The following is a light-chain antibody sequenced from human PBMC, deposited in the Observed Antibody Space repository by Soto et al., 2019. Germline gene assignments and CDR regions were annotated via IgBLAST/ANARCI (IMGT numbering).Light chain of an antibody. CDR1: QTTNNY. Sequence: ILMTQSQSSLSAYVGDRATLTCRASQTTNNYLNWYQLKPGKAPKLLIYAASTLQTGVPSRFTGSGSGTDFTLTIISLQHEDYATYFCQRTYSMQCDFGPGTKGDIK. CDR3: QRTYSMQCD. V-gene: IGKV1-39*01. CDR2: AAS. J-gene: IGKJ2*01.